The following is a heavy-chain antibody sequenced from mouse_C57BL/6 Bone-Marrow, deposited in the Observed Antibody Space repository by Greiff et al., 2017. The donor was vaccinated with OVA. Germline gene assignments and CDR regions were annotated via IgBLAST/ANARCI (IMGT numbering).Heavy chain of an antibody. CDR3: AREVYSPLRYWYFDV. D-gene: IGHD1-1*01. CDR2: ISYDGSN. Sequence: ESGPGLVKPSQSLSLTCSVTGYSITSGYYWNWIRQFPGNKLEWMGYISYDGSNNYNPSLKNRISITRDSSKNQFFLKLNSVTTEDTATYYCAREVYSPLRYWYFDVWGTGTTVTVSS. J-gene: IGHJ1*03. CDR1: GYSITSGYY. V-gene: IGHV3-6*01.